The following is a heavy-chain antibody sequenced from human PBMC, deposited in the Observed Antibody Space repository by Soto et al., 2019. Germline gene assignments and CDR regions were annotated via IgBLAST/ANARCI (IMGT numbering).Heavy chain of an antibody. CDR1: CVSISSSSYY. D-gene: IGHD3-10*01. V-gene: IGHV4-39*01. Sequence: PSETLSLTCTVSCVSISSSSYYWGWIRQPPGKGLEWIGSIYYSGSTYYNPSLKSRVTISVDTSKNQFSLKLSSVTAADTAVYYCAKGGSGSYSNAFDIWGQGTMVT. J-gene: IGHJ3*02. CDR2: IYYSGST. CDR3: AKGGSGSYSNAFDI.